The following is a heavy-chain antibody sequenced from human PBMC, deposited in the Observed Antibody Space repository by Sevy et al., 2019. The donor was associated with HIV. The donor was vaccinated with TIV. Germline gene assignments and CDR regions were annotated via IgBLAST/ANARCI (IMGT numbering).Heavy chain of an antibody. J-gene: IGHJ5*02. CDR3: AKDRTPYSSSSIAWFDP. D-gene: IGHD6-6*01. CDR1: GFTFSSYG. CDR2: ISCDGSNK. Sequence: GGSLRLSCAASGFTFSSYGMHWVRQAPGKGLEWVAVISCDGSNKYYADSVKGRFTISRDNSKNTLYLQMNSLRAEDTAVYYCAKDRTPYSSSSIAWFDPWGQGTLVTVSS. V-gene: IGHV3-30*18.